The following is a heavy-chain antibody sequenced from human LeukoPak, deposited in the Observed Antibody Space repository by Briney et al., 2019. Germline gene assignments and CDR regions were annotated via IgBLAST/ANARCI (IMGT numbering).Heavy chain of an antibody. J-gene: IGHJ4*02. CDR3: AQGYSSGWYPY. Sequence: PGGSLRLSCAVSGFSVSSFGMNWVRQAPGKGLEWISAISVDGETAYYADSVKGRFIISRDNSKNTLYLQLSSLRAEDTAVYYCAQGYSSGWYPYWGQGSLVSVSS. CDR2: ISVDGETA. V-gene: IGHV3-23*01. CDR1: GFSVSSFG. D-gene: IGHD6-19*01.